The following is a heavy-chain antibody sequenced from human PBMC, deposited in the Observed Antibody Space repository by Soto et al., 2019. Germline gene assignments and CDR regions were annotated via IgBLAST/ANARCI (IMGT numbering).Heavy chain of an antibody. CDR2: ISGSGGST. J-gene: IGHJ4*02. Sequence: PGGSLRLSCAASGFTFSSYAMSWVRQAPGKGLEWVSAISGSGGSTYYADSVKGRFTISRDNSKNTLYLQMNSLRAEDTAVYYCAKDRSYCGGDCHPALFDYWGQGTLVTVSS. V-gene: IGHV3-23*01. CDR1: GFTFSSYA. D-gene: IGHD2-21*02. CDR3: AKDRSYCGGDCHPALFDY.